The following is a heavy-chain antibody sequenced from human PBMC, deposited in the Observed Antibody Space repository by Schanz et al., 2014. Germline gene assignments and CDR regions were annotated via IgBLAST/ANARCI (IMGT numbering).Heavy chain of an antibody. CDR1: GITFSDYA. J-gene: IGHJ4*02. Sequence: EVQLLESGGALEQPGGSLRLSCAASGITFSDYAMSWVRQAPGKGLEWVSTIASGGSHTFYADSVTGRFTISGDNSKNTLFLQMNSLRVEDTAIYYCAKERIAAAWTFDYWGQGTLVTVSS. D-gene: IGHD6-13*01. CDR2: IASGGSHT. V-gene: IGHV3-23*01. CDR3: AKERIAAAWTFDY.